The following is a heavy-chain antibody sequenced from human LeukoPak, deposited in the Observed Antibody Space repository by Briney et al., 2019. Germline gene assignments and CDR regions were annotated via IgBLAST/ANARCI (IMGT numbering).Heavy chain of an antibody. D-gene: IGHD4-17*01. CDR2: ISYDGSNK. J-gene: IGHJ6*02. Sequence: PGGSLRLSCAASGFTFSSYAMHWVRQAPGKGLEWVAVISYDGSNKYYADSVKGRFTISRDNSKNTLYLQMNSLRAEDTAVYYCAKDSIRTVTTLDYYYGMDVWGQGTTVTVSS. CDR1: GFTFSSYA. CDR3: AKDSIRTVTTLDYYYGMDV. V-gene: IGHV3-30*04.